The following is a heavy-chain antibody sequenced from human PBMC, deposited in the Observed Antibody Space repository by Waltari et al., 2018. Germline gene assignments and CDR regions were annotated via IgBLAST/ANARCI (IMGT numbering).Heavy chain of an antibody. Sequence: EVKMVESGGGLVKPGGSLRLSCAVSGFTFSSSWVSWVRQAPGRELEWLANIKQDGIDTYYVDSVRGRFTISRDNAKTSLYLQMTSLRVEDTAVYYCVKGGGSFDSWGQGTLVTVSS. V-gene: IGHV3-7*01. D-gene: IGHD2-15*01. CDR3: VKGGGSFDS. J-gene: IGHJ4*02. CDR2: IKQDGIDT. CDR1: GFTFSSSW.